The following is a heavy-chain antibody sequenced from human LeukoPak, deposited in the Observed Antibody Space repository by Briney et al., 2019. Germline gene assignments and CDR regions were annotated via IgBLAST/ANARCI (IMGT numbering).Heavy chain of an antibody. J-gene: IGHJ4*02. CDR1: GFTFSSYS. Sequence: GGSLRLSCAASGFTFSSYSMNWVRQAPGKGLEWVSYISSSSSTIYYADSVKGRFTISRDNAKNSLYLQMNSLRAEDTAVYYCARGRPLWFGELIYGTLDYWGQGTLVTVSS. D-gene: IGHD3-10*01. CDR3: ARGRPLWFGELIYGTLDY. V-gene: IGHV3-48*04. CDR2: ISSSSSTI.